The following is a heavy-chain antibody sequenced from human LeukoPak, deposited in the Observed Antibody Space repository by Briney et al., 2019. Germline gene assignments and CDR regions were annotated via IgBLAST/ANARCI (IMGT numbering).Heavy chain of an antibody. D-gene: IGHD6-13*01. Sequence: ASVKVSCKASGYTFTSYCMHWVRQAPGQGLEWMGIINPSGGSTSYAQKFQGRVTMTTDMSTSTVYMELSSLRSEDTAVYYCARDLPDSSSFNWFDPWGQGTLVTVSS. V-gene: IGHV1-46*01. CDR2: INPSGGST. CDR1: GYTFTSYC. CDR3: ARDLPDSSSFNWFDP. J-gene: IGHJ5*02.